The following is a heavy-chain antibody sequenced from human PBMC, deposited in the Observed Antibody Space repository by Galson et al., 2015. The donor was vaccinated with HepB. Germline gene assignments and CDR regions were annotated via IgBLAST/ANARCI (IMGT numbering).Heavy chain of an antibody. V-gene: IGHV4-39*01. D-gene: IGHD6-19*01. J-gene: IGHJ4*02. Sequence: SETLSLTCAVSGASISSNTYYWAWIRQPPGKGLEWIGSMFYSGSTYFNPYLKSRTTISADTSKNQFSLKLTSVTAADTAVYYCATHRDHNSGWFDTLLWGQGSLVTVSS. CDR1: GASISSNTYY. CDR2: MFYSGST. CDR3: ATHRDHNSGWFDTLL.